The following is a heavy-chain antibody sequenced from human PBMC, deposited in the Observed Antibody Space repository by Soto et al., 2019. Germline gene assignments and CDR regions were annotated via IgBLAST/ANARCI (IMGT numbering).Heavy chain of an antibody. Sequence: GGSLRLSCAASGFTFSSDSMNWVRQAPGKGLEWVSSISSSSSYIYYADSVKGRFTISRDNAKNSLYLQMNSLRAEDTAVYYCARYCSGGSCSGFVYWGQGTLVTVSS. D-gene: IGHD2-15*01. V-gene: IGHV3-21*01. CDR1: GFTFSSDS. CDR3: ARYCSGGSCSGFVY. CDR2: ISSSSSYI. J-gene: IGHJ4*02.